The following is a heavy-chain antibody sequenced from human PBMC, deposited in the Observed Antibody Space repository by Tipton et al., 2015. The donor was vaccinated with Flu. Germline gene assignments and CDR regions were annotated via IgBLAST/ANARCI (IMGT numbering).Heavy chain of an antibody. CDR2: IYYSGST. V-gene: IGHV4-61*05. Sequence: TLSLTCTVSGGSISTTIYYWGWVRQPPGKGLEWIGYIYYSGSTNYNPSLKSRVTISVDTSKNQFSLKLSSVTAADTAVYYCATEYRGGGNRYYFDYWGQGTLVTDSS. D-gene: IGHD4-23*01. CDR1: GGSISTTIYY. J-gene: IGHJ4*02. CDR3: ATEYRGGGNRYYFDY.